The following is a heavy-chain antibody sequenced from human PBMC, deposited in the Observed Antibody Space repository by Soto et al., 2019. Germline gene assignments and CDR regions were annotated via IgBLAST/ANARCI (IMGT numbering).Heavy chain of an antibody. D-gene: IGHD3-16*01. V-gene: IGHV3-74*01. Sequence: SCAXSGFPFSHYWMHWVRQTPGKGLVWVSRINPAGTITNYADSVEGRFTISRDNADSALFLQMNSLSAEDTAIYYCTSDTFGLRDTWGQGTLVTVSS. CDR1: GFPFSHYW. CDR2: INPAGTIT. CDR3: TSDTFGLRDT. J-gene: IGHJ5*02.